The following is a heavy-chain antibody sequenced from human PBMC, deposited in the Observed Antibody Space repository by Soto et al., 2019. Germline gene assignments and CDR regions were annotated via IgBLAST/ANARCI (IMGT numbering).Heavy chain of an antibody. D-gene: IGHD2-15*01. CDR1: GVSIHNSHSF. CDR2: VYYSGGA. V-gene: IGHV4-39*01. J-gene: IGHJ5*01. Sequence: PSETLSLTCAVSGVSIHNSHSFWAWIRQPPGKGLEFIGSVYYSGGANYNPSLKSRVTISVDTSKNQLSLRVNSVTAADTAVYYCGRVVEGATRHTDFDSWGQGTLLTVSS. CDR3: GRVVEGATRHTDFDS.